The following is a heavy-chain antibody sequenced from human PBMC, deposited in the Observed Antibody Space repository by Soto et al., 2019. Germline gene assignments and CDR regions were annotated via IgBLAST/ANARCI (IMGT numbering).Heavy chain of an antibody. J-gene: IGHJ4*02. CDR1: GGSISSGGYY. V-gene: IGHV4-31*03. CDR3: ARGVLGYCSGGSCFDY. D-gene: IGHD2-15*01. CDR2: IYYSGST. Sequence: SETLSLTCTVSGGSISSGGYYWSWIRQHPGKGLEWIGYIYYSGSTYYNPSLKSRVTISVDTSKNQFSLKLSSVTAADTAVYYCARGVLGYCSGGSCFDYWGQGTLVTVSS.